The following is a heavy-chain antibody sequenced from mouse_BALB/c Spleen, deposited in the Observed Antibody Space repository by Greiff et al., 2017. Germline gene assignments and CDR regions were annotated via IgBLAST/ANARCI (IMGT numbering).Heavy chain of an antibody. Sequence: QVQLQQSGAELVRPGASVTLSCKASGYTFTDYEMHWVKQTPVHGLEWIGAIDPETGGTAYNQKFKGKATLTADKSSSTAYMKLRSLTSEDSAVYYCASEGVDYWGQGTSVTVSS. V-gene: IGHV1-15*01. CDR1: GYTFTDYE. J-gene: IGHJ4*01. CDR3: ASEGVDY. CDR2: IDPETGGT.